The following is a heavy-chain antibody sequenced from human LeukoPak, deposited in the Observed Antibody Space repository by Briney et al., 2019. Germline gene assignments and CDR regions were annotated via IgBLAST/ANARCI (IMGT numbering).Heavy chain of an antibody. V-gene: IGHV1-2*06. J-gene: IGHJ4*02. CDR3: ARDLLAARPIPC. CDR2: IILNGGAT. CDR1: GFTFTDYY. D-gene: IGHD6-6*01. Sequence: ASVKVSCKASGFTFTDYYLHWVRQAPGQGLEWMGRIILNGGATSYAQKFQGRVTLTRDTSISTAYMELIRQTSEDTAVYYCARDLLAARPIPCWGQGTLVTVSS.